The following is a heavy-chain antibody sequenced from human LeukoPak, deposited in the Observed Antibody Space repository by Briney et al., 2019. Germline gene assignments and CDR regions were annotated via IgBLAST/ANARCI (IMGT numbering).Heavy chain of an antibody. CDR2: INPGDSDT. CDR3: TRYQVPPGRDYFDY. J-gene: IGHJ4*02. V-gene: IGHV5-51*01. CDR1: GYNFASYR. Sequence: GESLKISCKGSGYNFASYRIGWVRQMPGKGLEWMGNINPGDSDTRYSPSFQGQVTMTVDKSINTAYLYWSSLKASDTAMYYCTRYQVPPGRDYFDYWGQGTLVTVSS. D-gene: IGHD2-2*01.